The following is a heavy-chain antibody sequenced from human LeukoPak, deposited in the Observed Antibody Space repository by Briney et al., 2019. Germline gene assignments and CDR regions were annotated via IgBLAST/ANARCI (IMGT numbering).Heavy chain of an antibody. D-gene: IGHD6-19*01. V-gene: IGHV3-23*01. CDR3: AKDGSVGWGGWYPDGYFQH. CDR2: ISGSGGST. Sequence: PGGSLRLSCAASGFTFSSYAMSWVRQAPGKGLGWVSAISGSGGSTYYADSVKGRFTISRDNSKNTLYLQMNSLRAEDTAVYYCAKDGSVGWGGWYPDGYFQHWGQGTLVTVSS. J-gene: IGHJ1*01. CDR1: GFTFSSYA.